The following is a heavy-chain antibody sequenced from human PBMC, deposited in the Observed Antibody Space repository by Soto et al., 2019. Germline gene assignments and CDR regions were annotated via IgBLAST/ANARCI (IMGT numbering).Heavy chain of an antibody. CDR1: GFTFSSYS. J-gene: IGHJ4*02. D-gene: IGHD3-16*02. Sequence: GGSLRLSCAASGFTFSSYSMNWVRQAPGKGLEWVSYISSSSSTIYYADSVKGRFTISRDNAKNSLYLQMNSLRAEDTAVYYCASGKITFGEVIPHDYWGQGTLVTVSS. V-gene: IGHV3-48*01. CDR3: ASGKITFGEVIPHDY. CDR2: ISSSSSTI.